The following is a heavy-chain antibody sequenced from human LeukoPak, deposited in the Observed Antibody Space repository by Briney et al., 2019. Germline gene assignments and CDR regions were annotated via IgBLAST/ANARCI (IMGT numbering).Heavy chain of an antibody. D-gene: IGHD1-26*01. Sequence: PGGSLRLSCAASGFTFSSYGMHWVRQAPGKGLEWVAVIWYDGSNKYYADSVKGRFTISRDNSKNTLYLQMNSLRAEDTAVYYCARPTYSGSYYWFDYWGQGTLVTLSS. CDR1: GFTFSSYG. V-gene: IGHV3-33*01. J-gene: IGHJ4*02. CDR2: IWYDGSNK. CDR3: ARPTYSGSYYWFDY.